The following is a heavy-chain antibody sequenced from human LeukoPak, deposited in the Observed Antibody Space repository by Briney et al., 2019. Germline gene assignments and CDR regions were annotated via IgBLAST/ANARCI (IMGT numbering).Heavy chain of an antibody. CDR1: GFTFSSYA. D-gene: IGHD4-17*01. J-gene: IGHJ6*02. V-gene: IGHV3-64*01. Sequence: GGSLRLSCAVSGFTFSSYAMHWVRQAPGKGLEHVSAISSNGGSTFYANSVKGRVTISRDNAKNTLYLQMGSLRPEDMAVYYCARAFYGDYYYYGMDIWGQGTTVTVSS. CDR3: ARAFYGDYYYYGMDI. CDR2: ISSNGGST.